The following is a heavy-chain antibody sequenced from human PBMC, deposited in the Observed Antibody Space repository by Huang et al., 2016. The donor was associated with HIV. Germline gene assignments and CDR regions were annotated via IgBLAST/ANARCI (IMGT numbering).Heavy chain of an antibody. Sequence: QVQLQELGPGLVKPSETLSLTCTVSGGSISTYYWSWIRQSAGKGLEWIGRFYTSGNTNDNPSLRSRVTMSVDTSKNQFSLRLTSVTAADTAVYYCARENEFCGSTNCHHYYYGLDVWGQGTTVTVSS. CDR3: ARENEFCGSTNCHHYYYGLDV. J-gene: IGHJ6*02. D-gene: IGHD2-2*01. CDR2: FYTSGNT. V-gene: IGHV4-4*07. CDR1: GGSISTYY.